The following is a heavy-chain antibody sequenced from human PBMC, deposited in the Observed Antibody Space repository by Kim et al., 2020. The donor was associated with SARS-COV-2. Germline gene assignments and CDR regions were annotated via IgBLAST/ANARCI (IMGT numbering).Heavy chain of an antibody. D-gene: IGHD6-13*01. CDR3: AKDSGVGQQPDY. J-gene: IGHJ4*02. CDR1: GFTFDDYA. V-gene: IGHV3-9*01. CDR2: ISWNSGSI. Sequence: GGSLRLSCAASGFTFDDYAMHWVRQAPGKGLEWVSGISWNSGSIGYADSVKGRFTISRDNAKNSLYLQMNSLRAEDTALYYCAKDSGVGQQPDYWGQGTLVTVSS.